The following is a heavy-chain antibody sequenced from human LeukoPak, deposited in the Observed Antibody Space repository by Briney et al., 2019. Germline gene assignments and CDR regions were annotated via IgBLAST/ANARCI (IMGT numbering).Heavy chain of an antibody. J-gene: IGHJ5*02. D-gene: IGHD2-2*01. CDR1: GGSISSGGYY. CDR3: ARGHRINIVVVPAAVPPKGWFDP. V-gene: IGHV4-61*08. Sequence: SQTLSLTCTVSGGSISSGGYYWSWIRQPPGKGLEWIGEINHSGSTNYNPSLKSRVTISVDTSKNQFSLKLSSVTAADTAVYYCARGHRINIVVVPAAVPPKGWFDPWGQGTLVTVSS. CDR2: INHSGST.